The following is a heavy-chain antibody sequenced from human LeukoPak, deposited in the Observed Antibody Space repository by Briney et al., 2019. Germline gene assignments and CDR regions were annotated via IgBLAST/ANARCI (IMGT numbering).Heavy chain of an antibody. CDR1: GYTLTELS. D-gene: IGHD2-2*01. CDR3: ARAQTVLGYCSSTSCSFDY. CDR2: FDPEDGET. V-gene: IGHV1-24*01. J-gene: IGHJ4*02. Sequence: ASVKVSCKVSGYTLTELSMHWVRQAPGKGLEWMGGFDPEDGETIYAPKFQGRVTMTEDTSTDTAYMELSSLRSEDTAVYYCARAQTVLGYCSSTSCSFDYWGQGTLVTVSS.